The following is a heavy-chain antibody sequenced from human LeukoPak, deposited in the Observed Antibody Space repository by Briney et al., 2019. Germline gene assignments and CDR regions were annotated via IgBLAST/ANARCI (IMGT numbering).Heavy chain of an antibody. Sequence: GRSLRLSCAASGFTFSSYAMHWARQAPGKGLEWVAVISYDGSNKYYADSVKGRFTISRDNSKNTLYLQMNSLRAEDTAVYYCALLLLGNPPMDVWGQGTTVTVSS. CDR3: ALLLLGNPPMDV. D-gene: IGHD2-8*02. J-gene: IGHJ6*02. V-gene: IGHV3-30*04. CDR1: GFTFSSYA. CDR2: ISYDGSNK.